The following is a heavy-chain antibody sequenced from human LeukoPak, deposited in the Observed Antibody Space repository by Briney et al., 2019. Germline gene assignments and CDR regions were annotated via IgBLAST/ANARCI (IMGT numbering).Heavy chain of an antibody. D-gene: IGHD4-23*01. CDR3: ARAPVVTYTLDY. V-gene: IGHV3-30-3*01. J-gene: IGHJ4*02. CDR2: ISYDGSNK. CDR1: GFTFSSYA. Sequence: GGSLRLSCAASGFTFSSYAMHWVRQAPGKGLEWVAVISYDGSNKYYADSVKGRFTISRDNSKNTLYLQMNSLRAEDTAVYYCARAPVVTYTLDYWGQGTLVTVSS.